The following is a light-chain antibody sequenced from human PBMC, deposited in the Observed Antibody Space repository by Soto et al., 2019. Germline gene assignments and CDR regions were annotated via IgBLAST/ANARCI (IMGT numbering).Light chain of an antibody. CDR1: QSVSSIF. V-gene: IGKV3-20*01. CDR3: HQYSSSPST. J-gene: IGKJ4*02. Sequence: EIVLTQSPGTLSLSPGERATLSCRASQSVSSIFLAWYQHKPGQAPRLLIYGASTRATGIPDRFSGSGSGTEFTLTINKLEPEDFATYYCHQYSSSPSTFGGGTKVDVK. CDR2: GAS.